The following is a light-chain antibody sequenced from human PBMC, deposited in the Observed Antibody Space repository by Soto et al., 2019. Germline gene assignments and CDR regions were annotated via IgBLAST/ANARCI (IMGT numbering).Light chain of an antibody. CDR3: QHHGGSPLFT. CDR1: QSVTNY. Sequence: EIVLTQSPGTLSLSPGERATLSCRASQSVTNYLNWYQQIPGQAPRLLIYGASSRATGIPDRFSGSGSGTDFTLTIIRLEPEDFAVYYCQHHGGSPLFTFGPGTKVDI. V-gene: IGKV3-20*01. J-gene: IGKJ3*01. CDR2: GAS.